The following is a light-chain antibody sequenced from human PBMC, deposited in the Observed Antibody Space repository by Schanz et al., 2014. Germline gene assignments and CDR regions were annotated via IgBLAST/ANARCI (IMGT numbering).Light chain of an antibody. V-gene: IGLV2-23*02. CDR2: DVS. Sequence: QSALTQPASVSGSPGQSITISCTGSSSDVGGYNFVSWYQHHPGQAPKLLIYDVSKRPSGVYTRFSGSKSGNTASLTISGLQAEDEADYYCCSYAGSNQVVFGGGTKLTVL. CDR1: SSDVGGYNF. J-gene: IGLJ2*01. CDR3: CSYAGSNQVV.